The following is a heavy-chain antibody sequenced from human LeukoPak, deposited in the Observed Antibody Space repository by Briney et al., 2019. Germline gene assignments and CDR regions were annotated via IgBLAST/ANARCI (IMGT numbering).Heavy chain of an antibody. CDR1: GFTFTSYS. CDR2: ISNNGGYT. Sequence: GGSLRLSCAASGFTFTSYSMNWVRQAPGKGLEWVSAISNNGGYTYYADSVQGRFTISRDNSKSTLCLQMNSLRAEDTAVYYCAKQLGYCSDGSCYFPYWGQGTLVTVSS. V-gene: IGHV3-23*01. D-gene: IGHD2-15*01. J-gene: IGHJ4*02. CDR3: AKQLGYCSDGSCYFPY.